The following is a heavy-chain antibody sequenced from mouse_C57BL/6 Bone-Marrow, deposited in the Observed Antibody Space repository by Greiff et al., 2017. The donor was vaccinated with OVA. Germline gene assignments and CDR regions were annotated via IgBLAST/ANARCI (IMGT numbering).Heavy chain of an antibody. J-gene: IGHJ2*01. D-gene: IGHD2-3*01. Sequence: EVKLMESGGGLVQPGGSLKLSCAASGFTFSDYGMAWVRQAPRKGPEWVAFISNLAYSIYYADTVTGRFTISRENAKNTLYLEMSSLRSEDTAMYYCARRAPYDGYFYFDYWGQGTTLTVSS. CDR2: ISNLAYSI. CDR3: ARRAPYDGYFYFDY. V-gene: IGHV5-15*04. CDR1: GFTFSDYG.